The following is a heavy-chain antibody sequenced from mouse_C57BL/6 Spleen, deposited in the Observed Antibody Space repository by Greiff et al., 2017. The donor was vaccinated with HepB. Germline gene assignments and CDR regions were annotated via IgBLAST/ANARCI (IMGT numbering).Heavy chain of an antibody. CDR1: GFSLTSYG. CDR3: ARNSLQRLRDAMDY. CDR2: IWSGGST. J-gene: IGHJ4*01. Sequence: VQVVESGPGLVQPSQSLSITCTASGFSLTSYGVHWVRQSPGKGLEWLGVIWSGGSTDYNAAFISRLTISKDNSKSKVFFKMNSLQADDTAIYYCARNSLQRLRDAMDYWGQGTSVTVSS. V-gene: IGHV2-2*01. D-gene: IGHD3-2*02.